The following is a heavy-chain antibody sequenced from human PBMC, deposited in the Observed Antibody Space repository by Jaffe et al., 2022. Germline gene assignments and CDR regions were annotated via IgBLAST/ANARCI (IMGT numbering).Heavy chain of an antibody. D-gene: IGHD1-26*01. CDR3: ARDLNRWEAGGRGFY. J-gene: IGHJ4*02. CDR2: ISSSGSPM. Sequence: QVQLVESGGGLVKPGGSLRLSCAASGFTFSDYSMSWIRQAPGRGLEWVSYISSSGSPMYYADSVTGRFTISRDNSKKLLFLQMNSLRADDTAVYYCARDLNRWEAGGRGFYWGQGSLVTVSS. CDR1: GFTFSDYS. V-gene: IGHV3-11*01.